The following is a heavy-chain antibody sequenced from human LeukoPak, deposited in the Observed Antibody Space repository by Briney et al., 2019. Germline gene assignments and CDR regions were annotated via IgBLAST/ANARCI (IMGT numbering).Heavy chain of an antibody. CDR3: AKVQSDIVGAVVFAFDV. D-gene: IGHD1-26*01. CDR1: GFTFNSYS. V-gene: IGHV3-21*01. J-gene: IGHJ3*01. CDR2: IIGSGTEM. Sequence: PGGSLRLSCGVSGFTFNSYSMNWVRQAPGKGLEWVASIIGSGTEMFYADSVKGRFTISRDNSKKSLYLQMNSLRVEDTAVYYCAKVQSDIVGAVVFAFDVWGQGTTVSVSS.